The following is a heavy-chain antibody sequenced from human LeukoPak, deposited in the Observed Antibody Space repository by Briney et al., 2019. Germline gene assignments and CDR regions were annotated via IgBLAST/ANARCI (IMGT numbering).Heavy chain of an antibody. J-gene: IGHJ6*03. Sequence: GGCLCPSCAASGFTFGSYWMIWVRQSPGQGLEWVSTISSYSSYIYYADSVKGRFTISRDNAQNSLYLRMNSLRAEDTAVYYCAKSGGSETSYYYYYMEVWGKGTTVTVS. CDR3: AKSGGSETSYYYYYMEV. D-gene: IGHD4-11*01. CDR1: GFTFGSYW. CDR2: ISSYSSYI. V-gene: IGHV3-21*03.